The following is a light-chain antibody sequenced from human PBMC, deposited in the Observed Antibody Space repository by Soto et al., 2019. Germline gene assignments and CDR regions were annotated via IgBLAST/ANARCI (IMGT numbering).Light chain of an antibody. CDR2: EVN. CDR1: SSDVGSSNF. V-gene: IGLV2-23*02. Sequence: QSALTQPASVSGSPGQSITISCTGTSSDVGSSNFVSWYQQHPGKAPKLMISEVNKWPSGASTRFSGSKSGNTASLTISGLQAEDEADYYCCSNVGGGASWVFGGGTKLTVL. J-gene: IGLJ3*02. CDR3: CSNVGGGASWV.